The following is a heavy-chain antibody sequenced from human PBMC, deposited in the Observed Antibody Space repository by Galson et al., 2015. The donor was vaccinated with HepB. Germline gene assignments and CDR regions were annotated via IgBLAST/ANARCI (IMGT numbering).Heavy chain of an antibody. V-gene: IGHV3-23*01. Sequence: SLRLSCAASGFTFSSYAMSWVRQAPGKGLEWVSAISGSGGSTNYADSVKGRFTISRDNSKNTLYLQMNSLRAEDTAVYYCAKEVLWFREEHDAFDIWGQGTMVTVSS. CDR3: AKEVLWFREEHDAFDI. J-gene: IGHJ3*02. CDR1: GFTFSSYA. CDR2: ISGSGGST. D-gene: IGHD3-10*01.